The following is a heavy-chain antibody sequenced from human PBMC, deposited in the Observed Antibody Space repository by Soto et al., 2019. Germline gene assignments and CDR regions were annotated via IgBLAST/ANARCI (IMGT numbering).Heavy chain of an antibody. V-gene: IGHV4-30-2*01. CDR3: AGSGRGGLDV. J-gene: IGHJ6*02. Sequence: QLQLQESGSGLVKPSQKLSLTCTVSGGSINSGGYSWSWIRQPPGKGLEWIGYIYRSGSAYYSPSLQNRVTISVDTSKNHFSLNLPSVTAADTAVYYCAGSGRGGLDVWGQGTTVTVSS. D-gene: IGHD3-10*01. CDR1: GGSINSGGYS. CDR2: IYRSGSA.